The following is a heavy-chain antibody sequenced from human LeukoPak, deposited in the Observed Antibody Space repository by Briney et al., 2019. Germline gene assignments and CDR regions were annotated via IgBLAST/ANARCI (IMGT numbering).Heavy chain of an antibody. CDR1: GLTVSSNY. CDR2: IYSGGST. J-gene: IGHJ4*02. CDR3: ARDDY. V-gene: IGHV3-53*01. Sequence: PGGSLRPSFEGSGLTVSSNYMSWVRQAPGKGLGWGSVIYSGGSTYYADSMKGRFSIDRDNSKNTLYLQMNSLRAEDTAVYYCARDDYWGQGTLVTVSS.